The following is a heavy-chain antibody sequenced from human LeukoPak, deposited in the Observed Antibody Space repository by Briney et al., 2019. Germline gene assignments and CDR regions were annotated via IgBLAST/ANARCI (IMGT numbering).Heavy chain of an antibody. J-gene: IGHJ4*02. D-gene: IGHD4-23*01. CDR3: ARLLDRYGGQYFFDS. CDR2: IYYSGST. Sequence: SETLSLTCTVSGGSISSTSYYWGWIRQPPGKGLEWIGYIYYSGSTYSNPSLESRVTISVDTSKNQFSLKLASVTAADTAVYYCARLLDRYGGQYFFDSWGRGTLVTVSS. CDR1: GGSISSTSYY. V-gene: IGHV4-39*01.